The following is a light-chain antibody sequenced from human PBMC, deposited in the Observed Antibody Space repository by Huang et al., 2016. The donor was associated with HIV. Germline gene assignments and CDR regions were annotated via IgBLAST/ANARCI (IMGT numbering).Light chain of an antibody. CDR2: NAF. J-gene: IGKJ1*01. CDR1: QTVSSSN. CDR3: QQYGTSPRT. V-gene: IGKV3-20*01. Sequence: EIVLTQSPGTLSFSPGERATLSCSASQTVSSSNLAWFQQKAGQAPRLLIYNAFRRATGIPERFSGSGSGTDFTLTISRLEPEDFAVYYCQQYGTSPRTFGQGTKLDIK.